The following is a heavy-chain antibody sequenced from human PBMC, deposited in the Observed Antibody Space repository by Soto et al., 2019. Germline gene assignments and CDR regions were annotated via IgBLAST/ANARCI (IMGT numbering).Heavy chain of an antibody. D-gene: IGHD3-16*02. CDR2: IYYSGST. CDR3: ARGRKDYLWGSYLPSSPILDY. Sequence: SETLSLTCTVSGGSISNYYWSWIRQPPGKXLESIGYIYYSGSTNYNPSLKSRVTISLDTSKNQFSLNLISVTAADSAAYYCARGRKDYLWGSYLPSSPILDYWGQGTRVTVSS. V-gene: IGHV4-59*12. CDR1: GGSISNYY. J-gene: IGHJ4*02.